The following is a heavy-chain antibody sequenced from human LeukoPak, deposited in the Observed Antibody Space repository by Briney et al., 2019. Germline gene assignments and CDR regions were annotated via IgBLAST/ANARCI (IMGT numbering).Heavy chain of an antibody. D-gene: IGHD3-3*01. CDR2: ISSNGGST. CDR3: ARSQDFWSGYFDY. Sequence: GGSLRLSCATSGFTFSNYAVSWVRQAPGEGLEYVSGISSNGGSTYYANSVKGRFTISRDNSKNTLYLQMGSLRAVDMAVYYCARSQDFWSGYFDYWGQGTLVTVSS. J-gene: IGHJ4*02. V-gene: IGHV3-64*01. CDR1: GFTFSNYA.